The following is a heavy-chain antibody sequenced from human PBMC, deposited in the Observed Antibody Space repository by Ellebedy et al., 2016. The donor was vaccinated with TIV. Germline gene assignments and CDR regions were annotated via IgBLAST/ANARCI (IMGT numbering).Heavy chain of an antibody. J-gene: IGHJ3*02. D-gene: IGHD6-19*01. V-gene: IGHV5-51*01. CDR1: GYSFTSYW. Sequence: GESLKISCKGSGYSFTSYWIGWVRQMPGKGLEWMGIIYPGDSDTRYSPSFQGQVTISADKSISTAYLQWSSLKASDTAIYYCAAIGVAVTGRDAFDMWGQGTMVTVSS. CDR2: IYPGDSDT. CDR3: AAIGVAVTGRDAFDM.